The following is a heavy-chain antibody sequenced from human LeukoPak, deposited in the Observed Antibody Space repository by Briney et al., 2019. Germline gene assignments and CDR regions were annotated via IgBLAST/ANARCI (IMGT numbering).Heavy chain of an antibody. V-gene: IGHV1-69*05. CDR2: IIPIFGTA. CDR1: GGTFSSYA. CDR3: ARAHRVGATGRGTFNY. Sequence: ASVKVSCKASGGTFSSYAISWVRQAPGQGLEWVGRIIPIFGTANYAQKFQGRVTITTDESTSTAYMELSSLRSEDTAVYYCARAHRVGATGRGTFNYWGQGTLVTVSS. D-gene: IGHD1-26*01. J-gene: IGHJ4*02.